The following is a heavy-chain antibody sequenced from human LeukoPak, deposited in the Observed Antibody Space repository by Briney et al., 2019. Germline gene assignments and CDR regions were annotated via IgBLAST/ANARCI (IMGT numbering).Heavy chain of an antibody. Sequence: GGSLRLSCAASGFSLSNYWMNWVRQAPGKGLEWVANIKQDGSEKNYVDSVKGRFSISRDNAKNSLILQMNSLRAEDTAVYYCARAGSGWYSFGYWGQGTLVTVSS. D-gene: IGHD6-19*01. CDR3: ARAGSGWYSFGY. V-gene: IGHV3-7*01. CDR2: IKQDGSEK. J-gene: IGHJ4*02. CDR1: GFSLSNYW.